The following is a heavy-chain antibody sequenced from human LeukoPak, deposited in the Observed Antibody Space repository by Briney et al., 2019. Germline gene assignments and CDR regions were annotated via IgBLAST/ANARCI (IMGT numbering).Heavy chain of an antibody. CDR1: GVSISSSSYY. D-gene: IGHD5-18*01. J-gene: IGHJ3*02. Sequence: SETLSLTCTVSGVSISSSSYYWGWIRQPPGKGLEWIGSIYYSGSTYYNPSLKSRVTISVDTSKNQFSLKLSSVTAADTAVYYCARGQDTARAFDIWGQGTMVTVSS. V-gene: IGHV4-39*07. CDR3: ARGQDTARAFDI. CDR2: IYYSGST.